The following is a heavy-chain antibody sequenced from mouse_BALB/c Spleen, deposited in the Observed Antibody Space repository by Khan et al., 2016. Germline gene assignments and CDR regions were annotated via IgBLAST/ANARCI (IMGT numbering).Heavy chain of an antibody. CDR1: GYSITSDYA. D-gene: IGHD1-1*01. CDR2: ITYSGYT. CDR3: ATSGNYFDY. Sequence: EVQLQESGPGLVKPSQSLSLTCTVTGYSITSDYAWNWIRQFPGNKLEWMGYITYSGYTSYNPSLKSRISITRDTSKNQFFLQLNSVTTEDTAKYYCATSGNYFDYWGQGTTLTVSS. V-gene: IGHV3-2*02. J-gene: IGHJ2*01.